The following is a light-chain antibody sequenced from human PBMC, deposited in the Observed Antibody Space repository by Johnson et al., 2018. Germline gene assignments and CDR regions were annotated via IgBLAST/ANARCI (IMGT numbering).Light chain of an antibody. J-gene: IGLJ1*01. CDR2: ENN. V-gene: IGLV1-51*02. CDR1: SSNIGNNY. CDR3: GTWYSSLSAGNV. Sequence: QSVLTQPPSVSAAPGQKVTISCSGSSSNIGNNYVSWYQQLPGTAPKLLIYENNKRPSGIPDRFSGSKSGTSTTLAITALQTEDEADYYCGTWYSSLSAGNVFGTGTKVTVL.